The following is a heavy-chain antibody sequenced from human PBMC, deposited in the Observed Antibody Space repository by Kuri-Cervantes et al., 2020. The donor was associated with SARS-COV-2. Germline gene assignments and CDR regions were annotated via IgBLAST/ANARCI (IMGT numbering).Heavy chain of an antibody. J-gene: IGHJ4*02. D-gene: IGHD3-3*01. CDR3: AREHRYYDFWSGYYLYYFDY. Sequence: GESLKISCAASGFTFSSYAMSWVRQAPGKGLEWVSAISGSGGSTYYADSVKGRFTISRDNSKNTLYLQMNSLRAEDTAVYYCAREHRYYDFWSGYYLYYFDYWGQGTLVTVSS. V-gene: IGHV3-23*01. CDR1: GFTFSSYA. CDR2: ISGSGGST.